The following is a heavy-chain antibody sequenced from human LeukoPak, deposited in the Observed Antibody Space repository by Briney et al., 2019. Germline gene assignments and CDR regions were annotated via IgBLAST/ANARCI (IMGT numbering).Heavy chain of an antibody. V-gene: IGHV3-15*01. CDR2: IKSKTDGGTT. CDR3: TTDPSGSSWYQFEP. D-gene: IGHD6-13*01. CDR1: GFTFSNAW. J-gene: IGHJ5*02. Sequence: GGSLRLSCAASGFTFSNAWMSWVRQAPGKGLECVGRIKSKTDGGTTDYAAPVKGRFTISRDDSKNTLYLQMNSLKTEDTAVYYCTTDPSGSSWYQFEPWGQGTLVTVSS.